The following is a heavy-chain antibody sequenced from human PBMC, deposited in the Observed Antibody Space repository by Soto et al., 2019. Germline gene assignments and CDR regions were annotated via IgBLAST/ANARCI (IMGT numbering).Heavy chain of an antibody. CDR2: ISGSGGST. D-gene: IGHD2-2*01. J-gene: IGHJ6*03. V-gene: IGHV3-23*01. CDR3: AKEVYCSSTSCYYYMDV. Sequence: EVQLLESGGGLVQPGGSLRLSCAASGFTFSSYAMNWVRQAPGKGLEWVSAISGSGGSTYYADSVKGRFTISRDNSKNTLYLQMNSLRAEDTAVYYCAKEVYCSSTSCYYYMDVWGKGTPGTVSS. CDR1: GFTFSSYA.